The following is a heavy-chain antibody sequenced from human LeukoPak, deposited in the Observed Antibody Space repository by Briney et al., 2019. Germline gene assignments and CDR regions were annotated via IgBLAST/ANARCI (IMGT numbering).Heavy chain of an antibody. V-gene: IGHV3-30*02. J-gene: IGHJ5*02. CDR1: GFTFSSYG. CDR2: IRYDGSNK. CDR3: ATDTISSWSWGSGFDP. D-gene: IGHD6-13*01. Sequence: GGSLRLSCAASGFTFSSYGMHWVRQAPGKGLEWVAFIRYDGSNKYYADSVKGRFTISRDNSKNTLYLQMNSLRAEDTAVYYCATDTISSWSWGSGFDPWGQGTLVTVSS.